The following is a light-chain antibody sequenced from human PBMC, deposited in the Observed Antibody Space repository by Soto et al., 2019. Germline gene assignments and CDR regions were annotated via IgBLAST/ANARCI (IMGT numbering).Light chain of an antibody. CDR2: SAS. CDR3: QQASSFPLT. Sequence: IQMTQSPSSVSASVGDRVTITCLASQAISSWLAGYQQKPGHPPNLLIYSASTLRSGVPSRFSGSESGAVFTLTISNLQPEDFATYYCQQASSFPLTFGGGTKVEVK. J-gene: IGKJ4*01. V-gene: IGKV1-12*01. CDR1: QAISSW.